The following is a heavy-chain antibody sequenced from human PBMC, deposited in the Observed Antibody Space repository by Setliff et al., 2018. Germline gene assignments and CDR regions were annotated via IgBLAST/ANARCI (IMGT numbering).Heavy chain of an antibody. V-gene: IGHV3-7*03. CDR1: GFTFSSYW. J-gene: IGHJ4*02. Sequence: LRLSCAASGFTFSSYWMSWVRQAPGKGLEWVANIKQDGSEKYYVDSVKGRFTISRDNTKNTVYLEMNSLRAEDTAVYYCAKRGPYCSGGTCHYYFDYWGQGTLVTVSS. CDR2: IKQDGSEK. CDR3: AKRGPYCSGGTCHYYFDY. D-gene: IGHD2-15*01.